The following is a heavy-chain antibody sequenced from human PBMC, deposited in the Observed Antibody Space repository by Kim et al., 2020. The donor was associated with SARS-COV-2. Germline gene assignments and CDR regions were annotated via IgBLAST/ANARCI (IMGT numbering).Heavy chain of an antibody. J-gene: IGHJ4*02. CDR2: IKSKIDGGTT. V-gene: IGHV3-15*01. Sequence: GGSLRLSCAASGFTFSNAWMSWVRQAPGKGLEWVGRIKSKIDGGTTDYAAPVKCRFTISRDGSKNTLYLQMNSLKTEDTAVYYCTTGSQQLVLHYWGQGTLVTVSS. D-gene: IGHD6-13*01. CDR3: TTGSQQLVLHY. CDR1: GFTFSNAW.